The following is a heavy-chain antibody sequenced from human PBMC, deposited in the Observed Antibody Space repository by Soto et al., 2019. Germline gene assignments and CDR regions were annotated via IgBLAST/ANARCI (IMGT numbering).Heavy chain of an antibody. V-gene: IGHV1-18*01. J-gene: IGHJ4*02. CDR1: GYTLTSYG. D-gene: IGHD3-3*01. CDR3: ARDNSGDFWSGYSHYYFDY. CDR2: ISAYSGKT. Sequence: RASVKVSCKTSGYTLTSYGINWVRQAPGQRLEWMGWISAYSGKTNYAQKFQGRLTMTTDTSTSTAYMELRSLRSDDTALYYCARDNSGDFWSGYSHYYFDYWGQGTLVTVSS.